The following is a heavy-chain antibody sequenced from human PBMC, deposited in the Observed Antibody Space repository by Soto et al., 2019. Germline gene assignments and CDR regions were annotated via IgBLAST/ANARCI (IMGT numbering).Heavy chain of an antibody. CDR1: GCSISSYY. CDR3: ARDGEVASNLHWVDL. Sequence: PSETLSLTCSVSGCSISSYYWSWIRQPPGKGLEWIGYIYYTGSTNYNPSLKSRVTISVDTSKNQFSLNLSSLTAADTAVYYCARDGEVASNLHWVDLWGQGTLVTVSS. J-gene: IGHJ5*02. V-gene: IGHV4-59*01. D-gene: IGHD5-12*01. CDR2: IYYTGST.